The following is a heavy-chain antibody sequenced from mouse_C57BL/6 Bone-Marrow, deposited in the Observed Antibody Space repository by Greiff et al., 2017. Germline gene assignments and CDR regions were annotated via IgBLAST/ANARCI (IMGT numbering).Heavy chain of an antibody. Sequence: QVQLQQPGAELVMPGASVKLSCKASGYTFTSYWMHWVKQRPGQGLEWIGEIDPSDSYTNYNQKFKGKSTLTVDKSSSTAYMQLSSLTSEDSAVYYCARGADVSKNYFDYWGQGTTLTVSS. D-gene: IGHD1-3*01. CDR3: ARGADVSKNYFDY. V-gene: IGHV1-69*01. J-gene: IGHJ2*01. CDR2: IDPSDSYT. CDR1: GYTFTSYW.